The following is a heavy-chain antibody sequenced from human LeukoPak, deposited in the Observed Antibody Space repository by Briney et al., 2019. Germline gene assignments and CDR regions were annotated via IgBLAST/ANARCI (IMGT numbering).Heavy chain of an antibody. J-gene: IGHJ3*02. V-gene: IGHV5-51*01. Sequence: GESLKISCKGSGYSFTNYWIGWVRQMPGKGLEWMGIIYPGDSDTRYSPSFQGQVTISADKSISTAYLQWSSLKASDTAMYYCARQSYKQSYGSGYDAFDIWGQGTMVTVSS. D-gene: IGHD3-10*01. CDR3: ARQSYKQSYGSGYDAFDI. CDR2: IYPGDSDT. CDR1: GYSFTNYW.